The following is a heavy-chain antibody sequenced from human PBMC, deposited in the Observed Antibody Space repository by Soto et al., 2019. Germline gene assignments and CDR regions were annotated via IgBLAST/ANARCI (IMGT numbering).Heavy chain of an antibody. J-gene: IGHJ5*02. CDR2: IYHSGST. CDR1: GGSITGTSYY. Sequence: QLQLQESGPGLVKPSETLSLTCTVSGGSITGTSYYCSWIRQAPGKGLEWIGSIYHSGSTFYNPSLKSRVSMSLDSSKTVVSLKLSSVTAADTAVYYCVREGYCGTNSCNWFDPWGQGTLVTVSS. V-gene: IGHV4-39*02. CDR3: VREGYCGTNSCNWFDP. D-gene: IGHD2-2*01.